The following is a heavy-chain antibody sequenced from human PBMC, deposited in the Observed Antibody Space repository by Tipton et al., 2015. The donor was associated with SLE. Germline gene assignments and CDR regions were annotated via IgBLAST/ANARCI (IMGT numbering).Heavy chain of an antibody. CDR2: IKQDGSEK. CDR1: GFTFSSYA. V-gene: IGHV3-7*01. J-gene: IGHJ4*02. D-gene: IGHD6-6*01. CDR3: ARDRREQLLDY. Sequence: SLRLSCSASGFTFSSYAMHWVRQAPGKGLEWVANIKQDGSEKYYVDSVKGRFTISRDNAKNSLYLQMNSLRAEDTAVYYCARDRREQLLDYWGQGTLVTVSS.